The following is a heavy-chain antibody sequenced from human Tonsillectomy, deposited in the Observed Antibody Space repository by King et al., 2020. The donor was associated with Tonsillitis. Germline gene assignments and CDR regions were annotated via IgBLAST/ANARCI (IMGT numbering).Heavy chain of an antibody. D-gene: IGHD2-15*01. Sequence: QLVQSGAEVKKPGASVKVSCKASGYTFTSYGISWVRQAPGQGLEWMGWISAYNGNTNYAQKLQGRVTMTTDTSTSTAYMELRSLRSDDTAVYYCAREPLGYCSGGSCPIGNFDIWGQGTMVTVSS. CDR1: GYTFTSYG. V-gene: IGHV1-18*01. CDR2: ISAYNGNT. CDR3: AREPLGYCSGGSCPIGNFDI. J-gene: IGHJ3*02.